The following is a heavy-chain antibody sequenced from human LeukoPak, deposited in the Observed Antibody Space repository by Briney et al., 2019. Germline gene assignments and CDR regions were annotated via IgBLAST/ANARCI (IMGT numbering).Heavy chain of an antibody. CDR1: GGSFGDYY. CDR3: ARADIGFSFFDP. D-gene: IGHD3-10*01. J-gene: IGHJ5*02. Sequence: SETLSLTCAVYGGSFGDYYWSWIRQPPGKGLEWFAEINHSGSTSYNPSLKSRVTISVDTSKNQFSLKLSSVTAADTAVYYCARADIGFSFFDPWGQGTLVTVSS. CDR2: INHSGST. V-gene: IGHV4-34*01.